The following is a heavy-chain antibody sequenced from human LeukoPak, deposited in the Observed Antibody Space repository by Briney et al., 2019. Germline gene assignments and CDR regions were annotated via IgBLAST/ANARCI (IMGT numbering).Heavy chain of an antibody. D-gene: IGHD5-18*01. CDR1: GSSISSYY. Sequence: SETLTLTCRASGSSISSYYRNWIRQPPGKGLEWIGNIYYSGSTNYNPSLKSRVTISVDTSKNQFSLKLTSVTAADTAVYYCARRRVNTGMDTFDYWGQGTLVTVSS. J-gene: IGHJ4*02. V-gene: IGHV4-59*08. CDR3: ARRRVNTGMDTFDY. CDR2: IYYSGST.